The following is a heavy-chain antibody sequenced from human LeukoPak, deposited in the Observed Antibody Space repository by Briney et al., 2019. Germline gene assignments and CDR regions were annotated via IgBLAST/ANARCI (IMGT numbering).Heavy chain of an antibody. J-gene: IGHJ4*02. CDR3: ARGYSDYDLDY. CDR2: ISAYNGNT. Sequence: ASVKVSCKASGYTFTSYYMHWVRQAPGQGLEWMGWISAYNGNTNYAQKLQGRVTMTTDTSTSTAYMELRSLRSDDTAVYYCARGYSDYDLDYWGQGTLVTVSS. D-gene: IGHD5-12*01. CDR1: GYTFTSYY. V-gene: IGHV1-18*04.